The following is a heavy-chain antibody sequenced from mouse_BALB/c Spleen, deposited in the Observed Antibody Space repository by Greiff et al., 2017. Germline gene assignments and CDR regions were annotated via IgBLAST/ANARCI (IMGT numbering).Heavy chain of an antibody. J-gene: IGHJ4*01. CDR3: AKSTMITTRAMDY. Sequence: QVQLQQSGAELVKPGASVKLSCKTSGYTFTSYWIQWVKQRPGQGLGWIGEIFPGTGTTYYNEKFKGKATLTIDTSSSTAYMQLSSLTSEDSAVYFCAKSTMITTRAMDYWGQGTSVTVSS. V-gene: IGHV1S132*01. D-gene: IGHD2-4*01. CDR1: GYTFTSYW. CDR2: IFPGTGTT.